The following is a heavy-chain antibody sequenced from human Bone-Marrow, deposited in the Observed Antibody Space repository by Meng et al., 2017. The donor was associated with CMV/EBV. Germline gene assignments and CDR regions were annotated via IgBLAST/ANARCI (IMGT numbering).Heavy chain of an antibody. V-gene: IGHV4-34*01. CDR1: SFRGYY. J-gene: IGHJ4*02. CDR3: ARGPLTYSSSWYGAGLGY. Sequence: SFRGYYWSWLRQPPGKGLEWIGEINHSGSTNYNPSLQSRVTISVDTSKNQFSLKLSSVTAADTAVYYCARGPLTYSSSWYGAGLGYWGQGTLVTVSS. D-gene: IGHD6-13*01. CDR2: INHSGST.